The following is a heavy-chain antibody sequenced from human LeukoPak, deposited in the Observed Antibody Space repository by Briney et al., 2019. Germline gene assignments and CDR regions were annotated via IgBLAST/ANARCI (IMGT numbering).Heavy chain of an antibody. J-gene: IGHJ3*02. CDR2: IYHTGGT. CDR3: ARHELGYCSSTSCQEAFDI. CDR1: GASISSGGYS. Sequence: SQTLSLTCVVSGASISSGGYSWSWIRQPPGKGLEWIGCIYHTGGTQYNPSLKSRVTMSVDTSKNQFSLKLSSVTAADTAVYYCARHELGYCSSTSCQEAFDIWGQGTMVTVSS. V-gene: IGHV4-30-2*01. D-gene: IGHD2-2*01.